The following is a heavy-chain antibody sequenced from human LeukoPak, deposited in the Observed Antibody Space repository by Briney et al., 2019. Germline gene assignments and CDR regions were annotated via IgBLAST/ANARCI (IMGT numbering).Heavy chain of an antibody. D-gene: IGHD1-7*01. CDR1: GGSISSYY. CDR3: ARGSRELYYFDY. V-gene: IGHV4-59*01. CDR2: IYNSGST. J-gene: IGHJ4*02. Sequence: SETLSLTCTVSGGSISSYYWSWIRQPPGKGLEWIGYIYNSGSTKYNPSLKSRVTISVDASKTQFSLKLNSVTAADTAVYSCARGSRELYYFDYWGQGTLVTVSS.